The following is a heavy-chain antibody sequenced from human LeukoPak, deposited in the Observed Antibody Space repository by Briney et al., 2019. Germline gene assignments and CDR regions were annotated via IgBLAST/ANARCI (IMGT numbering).Heavy chain of an antibody. CDR3: ARAPFTYDSSGDSFDI. CDR2: IYSGGST. J-gene: IGHJ3*02. Sequence: GGSLRLSCAASGFTVSSYYMSCVRQAPGKGLEWVSVIYSGGSTYYADSVKGRFTVSRDNSKNTLYLQMNSLRAEDTAVYYCARAPFTYDSSGDSFDIWGQGTMVTVSS. CDR1: GFTVSSYY. D-gene: IGHD3-22*01. V-gene: IGHV3-66*01.